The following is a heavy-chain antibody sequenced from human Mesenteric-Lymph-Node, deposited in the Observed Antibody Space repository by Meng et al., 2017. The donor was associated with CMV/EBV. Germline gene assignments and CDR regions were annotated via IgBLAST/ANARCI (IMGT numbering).Heavy chain of an antibody. CDR3: ARDCSTNCPFQPRGDY. CDR2: IKSDGSEK. V-gene: IGHV3-7*01. Sequence: GGSLRLSCAASGFSFSSYWMSWVRQAPGKGLEWVATIKSDGSEKHYVDSVKGRFTISRGNAKNSLHLQIDSLRAEDTAVYHCARDCSTNCPFQPRGDYWGQGTLVTVSS. D-gene: IGHD2-2*01. CDR1: GFSFSSYW. J-gene: IGHJ4*02.